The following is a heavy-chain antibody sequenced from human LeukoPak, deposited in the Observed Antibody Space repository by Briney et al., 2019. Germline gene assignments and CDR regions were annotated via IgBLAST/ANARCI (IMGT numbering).Heavy chain of an antibody. J-gene: IGHJ4*02. CDR1: GFTFSDYY. V-gene: IGHV3-11*04. D-gene: IGHD2-2*01. CDR3: ARGIVVVPAAASGFDY. Sequence: GGSLRLSCAASGFTFSDYYMSWIRQAPGEGLEWVSYISSSGSTIYYADSVKGRFTISRDNAKNSLYLQMNSLRAEDTAVYYCARGIVVVPAAASGFDYWGQGTLVTVSS. CDR2: ISSSGSTI.